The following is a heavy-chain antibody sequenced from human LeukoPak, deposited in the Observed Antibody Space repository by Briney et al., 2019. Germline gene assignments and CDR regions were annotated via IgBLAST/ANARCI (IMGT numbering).Heavy chain of an antibody. CDR1: GFTFSNNG. CDR2: VYYDGRNK. J-gene: IGHJ4*02. V-gene: IGHV3-30*02. CDR3: VKDQGQVYGYLDS. D-gene: IGHD6-6*01. Sequence: TGGSLRLSCAASGFTFSNNGMHWVRRAPGKGLEGRAFVYYDGRNKFYAASVKGRFTISRDNSRNSLYKQMNSLRTEDSAVYYCVKDQGQVYGYLDSWGQGTLATVSS.